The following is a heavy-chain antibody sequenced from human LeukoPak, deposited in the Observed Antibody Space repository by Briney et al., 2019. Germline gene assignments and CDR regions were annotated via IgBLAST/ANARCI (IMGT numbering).Heavy chain of an antibody. CDR3: ARRSGLGPGRGLDV. D-gene: IGHD3-10*01. CDR2: ISYDGNNE. CDR1: GFTFSSYG. V-gene: IGHV3-30*03. Sequence: GGSLRLSCAASGFTFSSYGMHWVRQAPGKGLEWVAVISYDGNNEFYADSVKGRFTISRDSPYNTLYLQMNSLRAEDTAVYYCARRSGLGPGRGLDVWGQGTTVTVSS. J-gene: IGHJ6*02.